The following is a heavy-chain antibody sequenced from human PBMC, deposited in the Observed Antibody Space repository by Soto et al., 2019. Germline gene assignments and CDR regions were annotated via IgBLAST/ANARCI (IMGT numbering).Heavy chain of an antibody. CDR3: ARMNQLAPKRNAFDI. J-gene: IGHJ3*02. D-gene: IGHD1-1*01. CDR2: IDHSGST. V-gene: IGHV4-59*01. Sequence: QVQLQESGPGLVKPSETLSLTCTVSGDSISSYYWSWIRQPPGKGLEWIGYIDHSGSTNYNPSLKSRVTISADTSKNQLSLKLSSMTAGDTAVYYCARMNQLAPKRNAFDIWGQGTMVTVSS. CDR1: GDSISSYY.